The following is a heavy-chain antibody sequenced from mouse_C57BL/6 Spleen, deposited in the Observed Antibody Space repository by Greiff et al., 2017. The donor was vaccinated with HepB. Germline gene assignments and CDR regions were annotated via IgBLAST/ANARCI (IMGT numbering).Heavy chain of an antibody. V-gene: IGHV1-26*01. CDR1: GYTFTDYY. CDR3: ARGAVVAPYYFDY. J-gene: IGHJ2*01. D-gene: IGHD1-1*01. CDR2: INPNNGGT. Sequence: EVQLQQSGPELVKPGASVKISCKASGYTFTDYYMNWVKQSHGKSLEWIGDINPNNGGTSYNQKFKGKATLTVDKSSSPAYMELRILTSEDSAVYYCARGAVVAPYYFDYWGQGTTLTVSS.